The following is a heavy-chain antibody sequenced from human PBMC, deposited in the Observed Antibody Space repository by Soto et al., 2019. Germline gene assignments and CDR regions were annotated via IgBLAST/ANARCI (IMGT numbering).Heavy chain of an antibody. J-gene: IGHJ4*02. D-gene: IGHD3-3*01. CDR2: ISGSGGST. V-gene: IGHV3-23*01. CDR1: GFTFSSYA. CDR3: AKDLNLDLRFLEWDY. Sequence: EVQLLESGGGLVQPGGSLRLSCEASGFTFSSYAMSWVRQAPGKGLEWVSAISGSGGSTYYADSVKGRFTISRDNSKNTPYLHMNSLRDEDTAVYYCAKDLNLDLRFLEWDYWGQGTLVTVSS.